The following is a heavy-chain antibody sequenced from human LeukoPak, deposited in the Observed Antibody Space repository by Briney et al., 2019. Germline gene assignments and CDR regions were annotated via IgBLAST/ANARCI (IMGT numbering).Heavy chain of an antibody. Sequence: SETLSLTCAVYGGSFSYYYWSWIRQPPGKGLEWIGEINHSGSTNYNPSLKSRVTISVDTSKNQFSLKLSSVTAADTAVYYCARARGYSYGYDYWGQGTLVTVSS. CDR2: INHSGST. D-gene: IGHD5-18*01. CDR3: ARARGYSYGYDY. V-gene: IGHV4-34*01. CDR1: GGSFSYYY. J-gene: IGHJ4*02.